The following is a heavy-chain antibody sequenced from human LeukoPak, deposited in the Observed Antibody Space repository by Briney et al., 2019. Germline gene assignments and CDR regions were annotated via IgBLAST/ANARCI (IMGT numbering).Heavy chain of an antibody. CDR3: ARLLEDVDAFDI. J-gene: IGHJ3*02. D-gene: IGHD1-26*01. Sequence: PSETLSLTCSVSGGSISSYYWSWIRQPPGKGLEWIGYIYYSGSTNYNPSLKSRVTISVDTSKNQFSLKLSSVTAADTAVYYCARLLEDVDAFDIWGQGTMVTVSS. CDR2: IYYSGST. V-gene: IGHV4-59*08. CDR1: GGSISSYY.